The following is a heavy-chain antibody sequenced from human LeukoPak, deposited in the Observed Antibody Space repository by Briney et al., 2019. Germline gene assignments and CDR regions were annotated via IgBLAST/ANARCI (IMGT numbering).Heavy chain of an antibody. CDR3: ARGDAYGGAFDI. CDR1: GYTFTSYG. D-gene: IGHD4-23*01. V-gene: IGHV5-10-1*01. J-gene: IGHJ3*02. CDR2: IGPSDSST. Sequence: KVSCKASGYTFTSYGISWVRQMPGKGLEWMGRIGPSDSSTNYSPSFQGHVTISADKSISTAYLQWRSLKASDTAMYYCARGDAYGGAFDIWGQGTLVTVSS.